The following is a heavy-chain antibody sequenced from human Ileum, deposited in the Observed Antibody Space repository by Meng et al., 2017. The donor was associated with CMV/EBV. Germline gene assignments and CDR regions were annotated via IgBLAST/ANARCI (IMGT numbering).Heavy chain of an antibody. CDR2: IKQDGSEQ. J-gene: IGHJ4*02. CDR3: ARGKLGIAY. Sequence: GESLKISCAASGFTFSNYWMSWVRQAPGKGLEWVANIKQDGSEQYYVDSVKGRFTISRDNAKNSLYLEMNSLRAEDTAVYYCARGKLGIAYWGQGNLVNGAS. D-gene: IGHD7-27*01. CDR1: GFTFSNYW. V-gene: IGHV3-7*01.